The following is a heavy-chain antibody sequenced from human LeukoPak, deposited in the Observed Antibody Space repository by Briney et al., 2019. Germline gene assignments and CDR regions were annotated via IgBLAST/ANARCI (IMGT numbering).Heavy chain of an antibody. CDR3: ARGLTALVYGDYTGAFDI. V-gene: IGHV3-33*01. CDR2: IWYDGSNK. D-gene: IGHD4-17*01. J-gene: IGHJ3*02. CDR1: GFTFSSYG. Sequence: PGGSLRLSCAASGFTFSSYGMHWVRQAPGKGLEWVAVIWYDGSNKYYADSVKGRFTISRDNSKNTLYLQMNSLRAEDTAVYYCARGLTALVYGDYTGAFDIWGQGTMVTVSS.